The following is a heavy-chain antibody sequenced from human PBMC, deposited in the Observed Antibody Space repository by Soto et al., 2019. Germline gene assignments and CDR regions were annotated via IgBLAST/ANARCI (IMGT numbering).Heavy chain of an antibody. V-gene: IGHV4-59*01. J-gene: IGHJ4*02. Sequence: QVQLQESGPGLVKPSETLSLTCAVSGDSISSYYCMWIRQPAGKGLESIGYLYYGRSANYNPSLNSRVTLSVDTSTNQCSLTLSSMTAAATAVYYCGLSSMAVVPEYWGQGTLVTVSS. D-gene: IGHD3-22*01. CDR1: GDSISSYY. CDR2: LYYGRSA. CDR3: GLSSMAVVPEY.